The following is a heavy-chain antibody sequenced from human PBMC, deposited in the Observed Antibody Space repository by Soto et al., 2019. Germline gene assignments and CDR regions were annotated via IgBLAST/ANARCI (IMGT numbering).Heavy chain of an antibody. Sequence: QVHLVESEGGVVQPGRSLRLSCAASGFTFSSFALHWVRQAPGEGLEWVALISHDGRIENYADSVKGRFIISRDNSKNTVYMQMDSLRLEDTGVYYCARDGLPDDFRSGGYWFDPWGQGTQVTVSS. J-gene: IGHJ5*02. D-gene: IGHD3-3*01. CDR2: ISHDGRIE. V-gene: IGHV3-30-3*01. CDR1: GFTFSSFA. CDR3: ARDGLPDDFRSGGYWFDP.